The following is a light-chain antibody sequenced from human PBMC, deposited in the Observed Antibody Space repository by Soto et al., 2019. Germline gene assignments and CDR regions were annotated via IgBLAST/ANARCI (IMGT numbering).Light chain of an antibody. J-gene: IGLJ2*01. V-gene: IGLV2-23*01. CDR1: SSDVGSYNL. CDR3: CSYAGSSTWVV. CDR2: EGS. Sequence: QSVLTQPASVSGSPGKSITISCTGTSSDVGSYNLVSWYQQHPGKAPKLMIYEGSKRPSGVSNRFSGSKSGNTASLTISGLQAEDEADYYCCSYAGSSTWVVFGGGTKLTVL.